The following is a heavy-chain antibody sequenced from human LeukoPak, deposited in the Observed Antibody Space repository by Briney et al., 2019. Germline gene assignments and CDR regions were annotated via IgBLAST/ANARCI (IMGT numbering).Heavy chain of an antibody. CDR2: ISYSGTT. D-gene: IGHD5/OR15-5a*01. J-gene: IGHJ3*02. CDR3: ARDKGLPQAFDI. CDR1: GGSISSFY. V-gene: IGHV4-59*01. Sequence: SETLSLTCTVSGGSISSFYWSWIRQPPGKGLEYIGYISYSGTTSYNPSLKSRVTISVDTSKNQFSLKLTSATAADTAVYYCARDKGLPQAFDIWGQGTMVTVSS.